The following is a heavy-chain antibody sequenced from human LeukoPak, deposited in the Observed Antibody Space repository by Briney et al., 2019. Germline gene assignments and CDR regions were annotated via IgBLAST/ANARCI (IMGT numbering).Heavy chain of an antibody. J-gene: IGHJ4*02. CDR3: ARWTWGGYDSSGYYYFDY. D-gene: IGHD3-22*01. CDR2: IYYSGST. CDR1: GGSISSYY. Sequence: SETLSLTCTVSGGSISSYYWSWIRQPPGKGLEWIGYIYYSGSTNYNPSLKSRVTISVDTSKNQFSLKLSSVTAADTVVYYCARWTWGGYDSSGYYYFDYWGQGTLVTVSS. V-gene: IGHV4-59*08.